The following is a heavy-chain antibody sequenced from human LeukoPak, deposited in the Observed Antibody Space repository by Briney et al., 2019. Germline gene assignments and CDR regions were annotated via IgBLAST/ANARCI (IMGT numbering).Heavy chain of an antibody. CDR2: IYYSGST. Sequence: SETLSLTCTVSGGSISSSSYYWGWIRQPLGKGLEWIGSIYYSGSTYYNPSLESRVTISVDTSKNQFSLKLSSVTAADTAVYYFATYCSSTRCPRRGSVYRGQGTLVTVSS. CDR1: GGSISSSSYY. D-gene: IGHD2-2*01. J-gene: IGHJ4*02. CDR3: ATYCSSTRCPRRGSVY. V-gene: IGHV4-39*01.